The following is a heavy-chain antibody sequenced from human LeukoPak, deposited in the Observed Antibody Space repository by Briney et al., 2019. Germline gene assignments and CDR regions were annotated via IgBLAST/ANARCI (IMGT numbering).Heavy chain of an antibody. J-gene: IGHJ4*02. CDR2: ISWNSGSI. V-gene: IGHV3-9*03. CDR3: AASTGYGDYTYDY. D-gene: IGHD4-17*01. Sequence: GGSPRLSCAASGFTFDDYAMHWVRQPPGKGLEWVSGISWNSGSIGYADSVKGRFTISRDNAKNSLYLQMNSLRAEDMALYYCAASTGYGDYTYDYWGQGTLVTVSS. CDR1: GFTFDDYA.